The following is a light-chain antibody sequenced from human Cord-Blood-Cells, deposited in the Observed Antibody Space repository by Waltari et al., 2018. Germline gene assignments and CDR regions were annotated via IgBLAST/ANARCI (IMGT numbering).Light chain of an antibody. V-gene: IGKV3-11*01. Sequence: EFVLTQSPATLSLSPGERAPLSCRASQSVRSYLAWYQQKPGQASRLLIYDASNRATGIPARFSGSGSGTEFTLTISSLEPEDFAVYYCQQRSNWPGVTFGGGTKVEIK. J-gene: IGKJ4*01. CDR3: QQRSNWPGVT. CDR1: QSVRSY. CDR2: DAS.